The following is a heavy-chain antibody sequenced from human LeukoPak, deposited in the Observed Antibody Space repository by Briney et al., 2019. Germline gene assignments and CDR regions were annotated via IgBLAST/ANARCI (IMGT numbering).Heavy chain of an antibody. J-gene: IGHJ1*01. V-gene: IGHV1-24*01. CDR3: ATSVIREYDSSEEEEYFQH. CDR1: GYTLTELS. CDR2: FDPEDGET. Sequence: ASVKVSCKVSGYTLTELSMHWVRQAPGKGLEWMGGFDPEDGETIYAQKFQGRVTMTEDTSTDTAYMELSSLRSEDTAVYYCATSVIREYDSSEEEEYFQHWGQGTLVTVSS. D-gene: IGHD3-22*01.